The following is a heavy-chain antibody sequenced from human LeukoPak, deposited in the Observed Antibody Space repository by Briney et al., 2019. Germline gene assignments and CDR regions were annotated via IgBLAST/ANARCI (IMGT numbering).Heavy chain of an antibody. CDR3: ARAGYSSSWYPSFDY. V-gene: IGHV4-4*07. Sequence: ASETLSLTCTVSGGSISSYYWSWVRQPAGKGLEWIGRIYTSGSTNYNPSLKSRVTMSVDTSKNQFSLKLSSVTAADTAVYYCARAGYSSSWYPSFDYWGQGTLVTVSS. D-gene: IGHD6-13*01. CDR2: IYTSGST. CDR1: GGSISSYY. J-gene: IGHJ4*02.